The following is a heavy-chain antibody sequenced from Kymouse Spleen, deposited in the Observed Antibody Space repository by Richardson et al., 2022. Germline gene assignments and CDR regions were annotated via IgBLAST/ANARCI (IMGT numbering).Heavy chain of an antibody. J-gene: IGHJ4*02. V-gene: IGHV4-34*01. CDR3: ARGRVRGYSYGPFDY. D-gene: IGHD5-18,IGHD5-18*01. CDR1: GGSFSGYY. Sequence: QVQLQQWGAGLLKPSETLSLTCAVYGGSFSGYYWSWIRQPPGKGLEWIGEINHSGSTNYNPSLKSRVTISVDTSKNQFSLKLSSVTAADTAVYYCARGRVRGYSYGPFDYWGQGTLVTVSS. CDR2: INHSGST.